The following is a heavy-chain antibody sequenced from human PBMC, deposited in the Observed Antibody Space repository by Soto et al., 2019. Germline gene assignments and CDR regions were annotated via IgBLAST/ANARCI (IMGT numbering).Heavy chain of an antibody. CDR2: INTYNGNS. CDR3: ARDCTGGSCFCIY. CDR1: GYTLTNYA. D-gene: IGHD2-15*01. Sequence: QVQLVQSAAEVKKPGASVKVSCKTSGYTLTNYAISWVRQAPGQWPEWMGWINTYNGNSNYAQKFQGRVTMTTDTSTNTAYMELRSLTSDDTALYYCARDCTGGSCFCIYWGQGTLVTVSS. J-gene: IGHJ4*02. V-gene: IGHV1-18*01.